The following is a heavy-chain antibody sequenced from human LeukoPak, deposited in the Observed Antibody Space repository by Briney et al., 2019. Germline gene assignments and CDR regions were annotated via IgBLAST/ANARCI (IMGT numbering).Heavy chain of an antibody. CDR3: ARQHPKFGYSSSWYRRGAFDI. D-gene: IGHD6-13*01. CDR1: GGSISSGSYY. Sequence: PSETLSLTCTVSGGSISSGSYYWSWIRQPAGKGLEWIGRIYTSGSTNYNPSLKSRVTISIDTSKNHFSLKLSSVTAADTAVYYCARQHPKFGYSSSWYRRGAFDIWGQGTMVTVSS. V-gene: IGHV4-61*02. J-gene: IGHJ3*02. CDR2: IYTSGST.